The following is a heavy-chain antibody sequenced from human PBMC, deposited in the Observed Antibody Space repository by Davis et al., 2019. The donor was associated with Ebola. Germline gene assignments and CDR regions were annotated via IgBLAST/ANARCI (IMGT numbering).Heavy chain of an antibody. D-gene: IGHD4-23*01. CDR2: LIPILQRT. Sequence: SVKVSCKASGGTFLSYAVAWVRRAPGQGLEFMGGLIPILQRTNFARKFQGRLTLTADKSTGTVFLEITNLRSDDTATYYGATGLAGWQLGFQLWGQGTSVTVSS. CDR1: GGTFLSYA. CDR3: ATGLAGWQLGFQL. V-gene: IGHV1-69*10. J-gene: IGHJ4*02.